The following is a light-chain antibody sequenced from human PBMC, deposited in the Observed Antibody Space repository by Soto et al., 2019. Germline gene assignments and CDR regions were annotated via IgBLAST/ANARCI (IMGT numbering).Light chain of an antibody. CDR1: QSLLAGNGYNY. CDR2: LGS. J-gene: IGKJ4*01. V-gene: IGKV2-28*01. CDR3: MQALQTPLT. Sequence: DIVMTQSPLSLSVTPGQPASISCRSSQSLLAGNGYNYLDWYLQKPGQSPQLLVYLGSNRASGVPDRLSGSVSGTDFTLKISRVEAEDVGVYYCMQALQTPLTFGGGTKVEIK.